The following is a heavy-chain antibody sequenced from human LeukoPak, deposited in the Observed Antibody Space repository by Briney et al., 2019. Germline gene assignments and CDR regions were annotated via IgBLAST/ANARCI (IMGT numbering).Heavy chain of an antibody. D-gene: IGHD2-8*01. Sequence: PSETLSLTCTVSGGSISSYYWSWIRQPPGKGLEWIGYIYYSGSTNYNPSLKSRVTISVDTSKNQFSLKLSSVTAADTAVYYCARGTAVWTYYFDYWGQGTLVTVSS. J-gene: IGHJ4*02. CDR2: IYYSGST. V-gene: IGHV4-59*12. CDR1: GGSISSYY. CDR3: ARGTAVWTYYFDY.